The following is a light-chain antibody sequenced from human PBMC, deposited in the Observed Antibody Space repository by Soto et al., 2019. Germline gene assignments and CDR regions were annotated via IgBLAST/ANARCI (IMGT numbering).Light chain of an antibody. V-gene: IGKV3-20*01. CDR2: GAS. CDR1: QSVSSSY. Sequence: EIVLTQSPGALSLSPGEGATLSCRASQSVSSSYLAWYQLKPGQAPRLLIYGASSRATGIPDRFSGSGSGTDFTLTISRLEPEDFAVYYCQQYGRSPLTFGPGTKVDIE. J-gene: IGKJ3*01. CDR3: QQYGRSPLT.